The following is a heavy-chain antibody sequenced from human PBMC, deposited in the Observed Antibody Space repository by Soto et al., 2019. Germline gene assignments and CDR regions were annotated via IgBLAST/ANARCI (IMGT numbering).Heavy chain of an antibody. CDR1: GFTFSSYW. CDR2: INSDGSST. J-gene: IGHJ4*02. V-gene: IGHV3-74*01. CDR3: ARDTVAVFGVVTPSLYY. D-gene: IGHD3-3*01. Sequence: EVQLVESGGGLVQPGGSLRLSCAASGFTFSSYWMHWVRQAPGKGLVWVSRINSDGSSTSYADSVKGRFTISRDNAKNTLYLQMNSLRAEDTAVYYCARDTVAVFGVVTPSLYYWGQGTLVTVSS.